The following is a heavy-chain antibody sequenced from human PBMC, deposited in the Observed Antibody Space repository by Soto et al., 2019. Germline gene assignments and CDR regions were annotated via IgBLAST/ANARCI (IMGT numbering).Heavy chain of an antibody. J-gene: IGHJ6*02. D-gene: IGHD2-2*01. CDR2: INHSGST. CDR1: GGSFSGYY. Sequence: TSETLSLTCAVYGGSFSGYYWSWIRQPPGKGLEWIGEINHSGSTNYNPSLKSRVTISVDTSKNQFSLKLSSVTAADTAVYYCARALIIVVPAATSFHHYYGMDVWGQGTTVTVSS. V-gene: IGHV4-34*01. CDR3: ARALIIVVPAATSFHHYYGMDV.